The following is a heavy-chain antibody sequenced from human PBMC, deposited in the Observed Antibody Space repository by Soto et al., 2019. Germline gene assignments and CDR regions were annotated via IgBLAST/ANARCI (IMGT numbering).Heavy chain of an antibody. J-gene: IGHJ6*03. CDR1: GYIFTTYY. Sequence: QVQVVQSGAEVKKPGASVKVSCKASGYIFTTYYMHWVRQAPGQGLEWMGIINPSGGTTSYAQKFQGRVTMTRDTSTNTVDMELSGLRSEDTAVYYCATVGDCGSDCYNFMDVWGKGTTVTVSS. CDR3: ATVGDCGSDCYNFMDV. CDR2: INPSGGTT. D-gene: IGHD2-21*01. V-gene: IGHV1-46*03.